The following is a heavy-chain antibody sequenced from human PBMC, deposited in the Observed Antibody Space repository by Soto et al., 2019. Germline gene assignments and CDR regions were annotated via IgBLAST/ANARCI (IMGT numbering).Heavy chain of an antibody. Sequence: SQTLSLTCAISGDSVSSNSGAWNWIRQSPSRGLEWLGRTYYRSRWSFDYALSVKSRVTIDPDTSKNQFSLHLDSLTPEDTAVYYCAGVTGLRGMDVWGQVTPVTVSS. J-gene: IGHJ6*02. CDR2: TYYRSRWSF. V-gene: IGHV6-1*01. CDR3: AGVTGLRGMDV. D-gene: IGHD2-8*02. CDR1: GDSVSSNSGA.